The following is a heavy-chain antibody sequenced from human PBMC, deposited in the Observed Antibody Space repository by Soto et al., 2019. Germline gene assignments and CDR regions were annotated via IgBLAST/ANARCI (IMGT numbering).Heavy chain of an antibody. CDR3: AHRPPLMLHGTGSSPLRWFVP. CDR2: IYCVDDK. D-gene: IGHD6-13*01. Sequence: QIILKESGPTLVKPTQTLTLTCTFSGFALSTPEEAVAWIRQPPGKTQAWLAFIYCVDDKPYSPSLRSRLNITKDTSKKQVVLTMTNMDPLDTATYYSAHRPPLMLHGTGSSPLRWFVPWCQGDLVTVPS. V-gene: IGHV2-5*02. CDR1: GFALSTPEEA. J-gene: IGHJ5*02.